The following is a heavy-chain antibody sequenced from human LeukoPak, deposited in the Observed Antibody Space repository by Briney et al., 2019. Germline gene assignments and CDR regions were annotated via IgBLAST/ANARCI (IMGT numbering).Heavy chain of an antibody. V-gene: IGHV3-23*01. Sequence: GGSLRLSCAASGFTFSRYAMRGVRQAPGKGVEWVSGISGSGGITYNADSVRGRFTISRDNAKNTLHLQIDSLRAVYTAVYYCAKDTGTGGSYSFDYWGQGTLVTVSS. CDR3: AKDTGTGGSYSFDY. CDR1: GFTFSRYA. CDR2: ISGSGGIT. D-gene: IGHD1-26*01. J-gene: IGHJ4*02.